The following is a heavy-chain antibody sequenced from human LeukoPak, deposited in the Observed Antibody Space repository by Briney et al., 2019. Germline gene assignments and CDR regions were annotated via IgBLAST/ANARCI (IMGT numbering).Heavy chain of an antibody. D-gene: IGHD3-10*01. CDR2: ISSSSSYI. V-gene: IGHV3-21*01. J-gene: IGHJ4*02. CDR1: GFTFSSYS. Sequence: GGSLRLSCAASGFTFSSYSMNWVRQAPGKGLEWVSSISSSSSYIYYADSVKGRFTISRDNAKNSLYLQMNSLRAEDTAVYYCARGSKIWFGEPSDYWGQGTLVTVSS. CDR3: ARGSKIWFGEPSDY.